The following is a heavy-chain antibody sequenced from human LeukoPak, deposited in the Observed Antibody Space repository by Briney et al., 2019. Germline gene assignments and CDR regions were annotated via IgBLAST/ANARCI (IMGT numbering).Heavy chain of an antibody. CDR2: MNPNSGNT. D-gene: IGHD2-21*02. CDR1: GYTFTSYD. J-gene: IGHJ4*02. V-gene: IGHV1-8*01. CDR3: ARGPGVVTAMDY. Sequence: ASVKVSCKASGYTFTSYDINWVRQATRQGLEWMGWMNPNSGNTGYAQKFQGRVTMTRNTSISTAYMELSSLRSEDTAVYYCARGPGVVTAMDYWGQGTLVTVSS.